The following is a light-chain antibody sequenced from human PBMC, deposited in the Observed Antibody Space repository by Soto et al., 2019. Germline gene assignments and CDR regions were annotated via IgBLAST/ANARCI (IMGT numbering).Light chain of an antibody. CDR1: TGAVTTGHY. Sequence: QAVVTQEPSLTVSPGGTVTLTCGSNTGAVTTGHYPYWFQQKPGQAPRTLIYDTNNKHSWTPARFSGSLLEGKAALTLSGAQPEDEADYYCLLSYRGVGVFGGGTKVTVL. J-gene: IGLJ2*01. CDR3: LLSYRGVGV. V-gene: IGLV7-46*01. CDR2: DTN.